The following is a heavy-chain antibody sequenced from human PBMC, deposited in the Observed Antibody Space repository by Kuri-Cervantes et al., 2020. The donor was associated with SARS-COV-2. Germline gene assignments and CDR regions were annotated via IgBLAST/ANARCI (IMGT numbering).Heavy chain of an antibody. CDR1: GYSISSGYY. D-gene: IGHD3-22*01. J-gene: IGHJ4*02. CDR2: IYHSGST. CDR3: ASNRWLSLDFDY. Sequence: SQTLSLTCAVSGYSISSGYYWGWIRQPPGKGLEWIGSIYHSGSTYYNPSLKSRVTISVDTSKNQFSLKLSSVTAADTAVYYCASNRWLSLDFDYWGQGTLVTVSS. V-gene: IGHV4-38-2*01.